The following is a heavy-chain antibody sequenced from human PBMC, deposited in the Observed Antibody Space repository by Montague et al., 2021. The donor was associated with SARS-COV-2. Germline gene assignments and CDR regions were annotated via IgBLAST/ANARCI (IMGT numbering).Heavy chain of an antibody. CDR1: GASVTTGHYY. CDR3: ARVRGAALYFGEVGYYGMVV. V-gene: IGHV4-61*02. CDR2: VCPSENT. J-gene: IGHJ6*02. D-gene: IGHD3-10*01. Sequence: TLSLTCTVSGASVTTGHYYWSWIRQPAGKGLEWIGRVCPSENTNYNPSLRSRVSISVDMSKNQISLKLSSVTAADTAVYYCARVRGAALYFGEVGYYGMVVWGQGTTVTVSS.